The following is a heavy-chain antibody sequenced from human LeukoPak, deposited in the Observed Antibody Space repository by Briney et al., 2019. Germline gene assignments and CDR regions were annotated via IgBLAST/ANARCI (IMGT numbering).Heavy chain of an antibody. CDR3: ARGRDDQFDY. CDR1: GFTFDDYG. J-gene: IGHJ4*02. D-gene: IGHD2-21*01. CDR2: INHSGST. Sequence: GSLRLSCAASGFTFDDYGMSWIRQPPGKGLEWIGEINHSGSTNYNPSLKSRVTMSVDTSKNQFSLKLSSVTAADTAVYYCARGRDDQFDYWGQGTLVTVSS. V-gene: IGHV4-34*01.